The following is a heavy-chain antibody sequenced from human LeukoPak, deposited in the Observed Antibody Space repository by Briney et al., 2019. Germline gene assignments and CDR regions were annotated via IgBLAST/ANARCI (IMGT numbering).Heavy chain of an antibody. J-gene: IGHJ6*03. CDR3: ATKDSGYMDV. V-gene: IGHV3-74*01. CDR2: INSDGTHI. D-gene: IGHD1-26*01. Sequence: PGGSLRLSCAASGFTFDNYWMHWVRQVPGKGLVWISRINSDGTHIDYADSVEGRFTISRDNAKNTLYLQMNSLRVEDTAVYYCATKDSGYMDVWGKGTTVTVSS. CDR1: GFTFDNYW.